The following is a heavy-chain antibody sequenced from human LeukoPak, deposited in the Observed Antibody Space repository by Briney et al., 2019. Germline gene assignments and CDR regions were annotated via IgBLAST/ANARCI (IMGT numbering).Heavy chain of an antibody. CDR3: ARGSGTVTYYYYGMDV. CDR1: GGTFSSYA. Sequence: SVKVSCKASGGTFSSYAISWVRQAPGQGLEWMGRIIPILGIANYAQKFQGRVTITADKSTSTAYMELSSLRSEDTAVYYCARGSGTVTYYYYGMDVWGQGTTVTVSS. V-gene: IGHV1-69*04. CDR2: IIPILGIA. J-gene: IGHJ6*02. D-gene: IGHD4-17*01.